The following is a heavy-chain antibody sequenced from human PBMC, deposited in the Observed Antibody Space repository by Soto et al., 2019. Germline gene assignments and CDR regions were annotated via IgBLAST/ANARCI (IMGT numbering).Heavy chain of an antibody. CDR2: IIPIFGTA. V-gene: IGHV1-69*13. Sequence: SVKVSCKASGGTFSSSAISWVRQAPGQGLEWMGGIIPIFGTANYAQKFQGRVTITADESTSTAYMELSSLRSEDTAVYYCARGQRVRTSSSLYGYYYYYGMDVWGQGTTVTVSS. CDR1: GGTFSSSA. D-gene: IGHD6-13*01. J-gene: IGHJ6*02. CDR3: ARGQRVRTSSSLYGYYYYYGMDV.